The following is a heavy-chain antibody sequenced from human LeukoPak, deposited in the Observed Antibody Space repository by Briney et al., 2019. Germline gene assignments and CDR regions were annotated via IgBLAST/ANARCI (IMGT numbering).Heavy chain of an antibody. Sequence: GESLKISCKGSGYSFTSYWIAWVRQMPGKGLEWMGIMYPGDSDTRYSPSFQGQVTISADKSISTAYLQWGSLKASDTAMYYCAVPYYSGSGSYYNAFDIWGQGTMVTVSS. CDR1: GYSFTSYW. CDR3: AVPYYSGSGSYYNAFDI. J-gene: IGHJ3*02. V-gene: IGHV5-51*01. D-gene: IGHD3-10*01. CDR2: MYPGDSDT.